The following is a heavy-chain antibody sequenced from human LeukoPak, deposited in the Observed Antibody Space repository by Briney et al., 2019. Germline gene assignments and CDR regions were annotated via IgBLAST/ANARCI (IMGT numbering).Heavy chain of an antibody. CDR2: INHRGST. Sequence: LSETLSLTCAVYGGSFSGYYWSWIRQPPGKGLEWIGEINHRGSTNYNPSLKSRVTISVDTSKNQFSLKLSSVTAADTAVYYCASLKARTYYCYGMDVWGQGTTVTVSS. CDR1: GGSFSGYY. CDR3: ASLKARTYYCYGMDV. J-gene: IGHJ6*02. V-gene: IGHV4-34*01.